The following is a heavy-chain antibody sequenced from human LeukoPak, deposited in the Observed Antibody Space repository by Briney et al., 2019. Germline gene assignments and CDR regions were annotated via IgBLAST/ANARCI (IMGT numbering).Heavy chain of an antibody. V-gene: IGHV4-59*05. J-gene: IGHJ4*02. CDR1: GGSLSSYY. D-gene: IGHD3-22*01. CDR3: ARTGSSGFG. Sequence: SETLSLTCTVSGGSLSSYYWSWIRQPPGKGLEWIGSIYYSGSTYYNPSLKSRVTISVDTSKNQFSLKLSSVTAADTAVYYCARTGSSGFGWGQGTLVTVSS. CDR2: IYYSGST.